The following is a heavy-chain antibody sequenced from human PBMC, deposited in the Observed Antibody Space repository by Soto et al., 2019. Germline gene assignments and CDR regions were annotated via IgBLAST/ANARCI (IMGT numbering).Heavy chain of an antibody. CDR2: IHSSGST. CDR3: ARDQGVAAAGVTWFDP. CDR1: GASMNSYH. D-gene: IGHD6-13*01. Sequence: SETLSLTCTVSGASMNSYHWSWIRQPAGKGLEWIGHIHSSGSTNYNPSLKSRVTMSVDTSKNQFSLRLMSLTAAGTAVYYCARDQGVAAAGVTWFDPWGQGSLVTVSS. J-gene: IGHJ5*02. V-gene: IGHV4-4*07.